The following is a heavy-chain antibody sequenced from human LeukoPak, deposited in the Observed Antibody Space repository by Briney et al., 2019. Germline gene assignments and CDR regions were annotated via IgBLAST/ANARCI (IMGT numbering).Heavy chain of an antibody. CDR3: ARDNPLEGPFAY. V-gene: IGHV3-33*01. Sequence: PGGSLRLSCAASGFTFSSYGMHWVRQAPGKGLEWVAVIWYDGSNKYYADSVKGRLTISRDNSKNTLYLQMNSLRAEDTAVYYCARDNPLEGPFAYWGQGTLVTVSS. CDR2: IWYDGSNK. J-gene: IGHJ4*02. CDR1: GFTFSSYG.